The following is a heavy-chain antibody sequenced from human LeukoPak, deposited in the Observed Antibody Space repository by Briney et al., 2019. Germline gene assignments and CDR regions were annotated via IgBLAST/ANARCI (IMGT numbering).Heavy chain of an antibody. CDR2: IYHSGST. J-gene: IGHJ4*02. D-gene: IGHD3-10*01. CDR3: ARPDGGFRELKD. Sequence: SETLSLTCAVSGYSISSGYYWGWIRQPPGKGLEWIGSIYHSGSTYYNPSLKSRVTISVDTSKNQFSLKLSSVTAADTAVYYCARPDGGFRELKDWGQGTLVTVSS. CDR1: GYSISSGYY. V-gene: IGHV4-38-2*01.